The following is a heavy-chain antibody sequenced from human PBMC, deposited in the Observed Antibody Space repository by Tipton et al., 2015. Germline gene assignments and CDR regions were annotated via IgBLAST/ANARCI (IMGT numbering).Heavy chain of an antibody. CDR2: INPITGAA. V-gene: IGHV1-69*06. Sequence: QLVQSGAEVKKPGSSIKVSCKASGGTFSDYAISWIRQAPGHGLEWMGGINPITGAASYAQSFQGRVTIVADKYANTVYMELSSLTSEDTAVYYCARRYSSGYYYYGLDVWGQGTTVTVSS. CDR3: ARRYSSGYYYYGLDV. CDR1: GGTFSDYA. J-gene: IGHJ6*02. D-gene: IGHD3-22*01.